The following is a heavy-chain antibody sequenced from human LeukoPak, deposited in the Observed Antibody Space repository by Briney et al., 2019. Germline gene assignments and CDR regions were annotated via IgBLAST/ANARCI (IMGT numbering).Heavy chain of an antibody. CDR1: GITFSIYT. J-gene: IGHJ4*02. CDR2: IVGSGRNT. D-gene: IGHD5-12*01. Sequence: GGSLSLSCAASGITFSIYTMSWVRQAPGKGLEWVSAIVGSGRNTYYADSVKGRFTISRDNSKNTLYLQMNSLRAEDTAVYHCAKEGGYDGVDWWGQGTLVTVSS. CDR3: AKEGGYDGVDW. V-gene: IGHV3-23*01.